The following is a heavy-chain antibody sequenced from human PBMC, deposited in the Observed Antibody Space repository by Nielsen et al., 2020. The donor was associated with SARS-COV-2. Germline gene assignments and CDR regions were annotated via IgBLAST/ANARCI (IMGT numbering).Heavy chain of an antibody. V-gene: IGHV3-15*01. J-gene: IGHJ6*02. CDR3: AKDRDIVVVPAAMGMDV. CDR2: IKSKTDGGTT. Sequence: GESLKISCAASGFTFSNAWMSWVRQAPGKGLEWVGRIKSKTDGGTTDYAAPVKGRFTISRDDSKNTLYLQMNSLRAEDTAVYYCAKDRDIVVVPAAMGMDVWGQGTTVTVSS. D-gene: IGHD2-2*01. CDR1: GFTFSNAW.